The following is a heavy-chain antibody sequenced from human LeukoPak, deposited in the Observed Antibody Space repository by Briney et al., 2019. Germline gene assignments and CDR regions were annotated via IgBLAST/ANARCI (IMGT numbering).Heavy chain of an antibody. J-gene: IGHJ6*02. D-gene: IGHD4-17*01. CDR2: IYYSGST. CDR3: ARVRYGDYKSHYYGMDV. Sequence: SETLSLTCTVSGGSISSYYWSWIRRPPGKGLEWIGYIYYSGSTNYNPSLKSRVTISVDTSKNQFSLKLSSVTAADTAVYYCARVRYGDYKSHYYGMDVWGQGTTVTVSS. CDR1: GGSISSYY. V-gene: IGHV4-59*01.